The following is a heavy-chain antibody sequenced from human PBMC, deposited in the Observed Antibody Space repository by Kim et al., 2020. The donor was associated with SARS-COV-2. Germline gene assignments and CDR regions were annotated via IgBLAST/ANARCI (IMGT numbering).Heavy chain of an antibody. CDR1: GFTFDDYA. V-gene: IGHV3-9*01. CDR3: AKGGYYDSSGYYYYDY. CDR2: ISWNSGSI. D-gene: IGHD3-22*01. Sequence: GGSLRLSCAASGFTFDDYAMHWVRQAPGKGLEWVSGISWNSGSIGYADSVKGRFTISRDNAKNSLYLQMNSLRAEDTALYYCAKGGYYDSSGYYYYDYWGQGTLVTVSS. J-gene: IGHJ4*02.